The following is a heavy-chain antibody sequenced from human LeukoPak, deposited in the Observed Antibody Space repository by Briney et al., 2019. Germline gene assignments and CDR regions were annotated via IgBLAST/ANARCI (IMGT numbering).Heavy chain of an antibody. CDR3: ARGVGITMVRGVPNWFDP. CDR1: GGTFSSYA. V-gene: IGHV1-69*13. CDR2: IIPIFGTA. Sequence: ASVKVSCKASGGTFSSYAISWVRQAPGQGLEWMGGIIPIFGTANYAQKFQGRVTITADESTSTAYMELSSLRSEDTAVYYCARGVGITMVRGVPNWFDPWGQGTLVTVS. J-gene: IGHJ5*02. D-gene: IGHD3-10*01.